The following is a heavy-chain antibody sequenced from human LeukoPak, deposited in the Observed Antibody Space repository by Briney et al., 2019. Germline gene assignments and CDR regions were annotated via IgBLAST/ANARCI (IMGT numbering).Heavy chain of an antibody. CDR1: GFTFSSYG. CDR3: AGGYYGMDV. Sequence: GRSLRLSCAASGFTFSSYGMHWVRQAPGKGREWVAVIWYDGSNKYYADSVKGRFTISRDNSKNTLYLQMNSLRAEDTAVYYCAGGYYGMDVWGKGTTVTVSS. CDR2: IWYDGSNK. J-gene: IGHJ6*04. V-gene: IGHV3-33*01.